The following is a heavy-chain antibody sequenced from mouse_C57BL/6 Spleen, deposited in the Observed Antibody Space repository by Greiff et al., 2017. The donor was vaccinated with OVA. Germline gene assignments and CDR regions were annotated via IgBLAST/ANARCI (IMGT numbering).Heavy chain of an antibody. V-gene: IGHV5-9-1*02. D-gene: IGHD1-1*01. Sequence: DVKLVESGEGLVKPGGSLKLSCAASGFTFSSYAMSWVRQTPEKRLEWVAYISSGGDYIYYADTVKGRFTISRDNARNTLYLQMSSLKSEDTAMYYCTRVGDYYGSSYGAWFAYWGQGTLVTVSA. J-gene: IGHJ3*01. CDR1: GFTFSSYA. CDR3: TRVGDYYGSSYGAWFAY. CDR2: ISSGGDYI.